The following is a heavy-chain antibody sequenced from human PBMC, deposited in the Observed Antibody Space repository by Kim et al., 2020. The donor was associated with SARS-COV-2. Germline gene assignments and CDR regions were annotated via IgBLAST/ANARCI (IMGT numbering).Heavy chain of an antibody. Sequence: GGSLRLSCAASGFTFSSYSMNWVRQAPGKGLEWVSYISSSSSTIYYADSVKGRFTISRDNAKNSLYLQMNSLRDEDTAVYYCARERITMVRGARHPVMDVWGQGTTVTVSS. CDR2: ISSSSSTI. V-gene: IGHV3-48*02. CDR1: GFTFSSYS. D-gene: IGHD3-10*01. J-gene: IGHJ6*02. CDR3: ARERITMVRGARHPVMDV.